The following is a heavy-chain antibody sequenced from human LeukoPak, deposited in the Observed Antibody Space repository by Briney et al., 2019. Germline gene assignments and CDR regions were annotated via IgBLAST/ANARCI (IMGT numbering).Heavy chain of an antibody. D-gene: IGHD2-2*01. CDR2: ISSSSSYI. Sequence: GGSLRLSCAASGFTFSSYSINWVRQAPGKGLEWVSSISSSSSYIYYADSVKGRFTISRDNAKNSLYLQMNSLRAEDTAVYYCARDRGLSIVVVPAALAHFDYWGQGTLVTVSS. J-gene: IGHJ4*02. CDR1: GFTFSSYS. CDR3: ARDRGLSIVVVPAALAHFDY. V-gene: IGHV3-21*01.